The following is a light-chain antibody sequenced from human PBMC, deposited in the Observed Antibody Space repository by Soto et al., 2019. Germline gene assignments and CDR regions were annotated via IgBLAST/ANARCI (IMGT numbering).Light chain of an antibody. CDR1: SSNIGAGYD. CDR2: GNS. J-gene: IGLJ1*01. V-gene: IGLV1-40*01. Sequence: QSALTQPPSVSGAPGQRVTISCTGSSSNIGAGYDVHWYQQLPGTAPKLLIYGNSNRPSGVPDRFSGSKSATSASLAITGLQAEDEADYYCQSYDSSLSGGVFGTGTKLTVL. CDR3: QSYDSSLSGGV.